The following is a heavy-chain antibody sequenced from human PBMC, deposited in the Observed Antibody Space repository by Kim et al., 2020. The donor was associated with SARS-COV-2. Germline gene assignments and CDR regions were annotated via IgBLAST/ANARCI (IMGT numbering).Heavy chain of an antibody. CDR3: AARDFTYGSGNNYYYYGMDV. CDR1: GYTFTGYY. J-gene: IGHJ6*02. Sequence: ASVKVSCKASGYTFTGYYMHWVRQAPGQGLEWMGRINPNSGGTNYAQKFQGRVTMTRDTSISTAYMELSRLRSDDTAVYYCAARDFTYGSGNNYYYYGMDVWGQGTTVTVSS. CDR2: INPNSGGT. V-gene: IGHV1-2*06. D-gene: IGHD3-10*01.